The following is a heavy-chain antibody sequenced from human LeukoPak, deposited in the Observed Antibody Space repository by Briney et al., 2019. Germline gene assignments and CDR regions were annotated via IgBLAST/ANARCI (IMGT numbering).Heavy chain of an antibody. J-gene: IGHJ4*02. Sequence: SETLSLTCTVSGGSISGSSYYWAWVRQPPGKGLEWIGSGFYSGSAYSNPSLKSRVTISVDTSRNQFSLNLSSVTAADTAVYYCARLRGAMTPVTSDFDYWGQGTLVTVSS. CDR2: GFYSGSA. CDR1: GGSISGSSYY. V-gene: IGHV4-39*01. CDR3: ARLRGAMTPVTSDFDY. D-gene: IGHD4-17*01.